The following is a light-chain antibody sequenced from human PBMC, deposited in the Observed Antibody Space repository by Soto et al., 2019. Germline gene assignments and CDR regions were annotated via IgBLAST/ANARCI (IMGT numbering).Light chain of an antibody. CDR3: QQHASWPYT. Sequence: EIVLTQSPDTLSLSPGEGATLSCRASHDVSVSLVWYRQRPGKSPRLLIHDASNRATGISARFSGSGSGTDFTLTIGSLEPEESALYYCQQHASWPYTSGQGTKVEIK. CDR2: DAS. CDR1: HDVSVS. J-gene: IGKJ2*01. V-gene: IGKV3-11*01.